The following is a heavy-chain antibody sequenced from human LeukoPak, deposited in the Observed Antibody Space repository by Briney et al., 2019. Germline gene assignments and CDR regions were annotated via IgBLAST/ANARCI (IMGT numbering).Heavy chain of an antibody. CDR2: IYYSGNT. CDR3: ARVRWGIYYYMDV. CDR1: GGSMNNYY. J-gene: IGHJ6*03. V-gene: IGHV4-59*01. Sequence: SETLSLTCSVSGGSMNNYYWSWIRQPPGKGLEWIGYIYYSGNTNYNPSLKSRVTISVDTSKNQFSLKLSSVTAADTAVYYCARVRWGIYYYMDVWGKGTTVTVSS. D-gene: IGHD2-8*02.